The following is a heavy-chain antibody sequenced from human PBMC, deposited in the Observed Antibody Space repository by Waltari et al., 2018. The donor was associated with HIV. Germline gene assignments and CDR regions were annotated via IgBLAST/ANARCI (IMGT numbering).Heavy chain of an antibody. CDR2: VYHSGRP. CDR1: GYSISSDDN. CDR3: ARAGVVPALFDL. Sequence: QVQLQESGPGLLKPSETLSLTCVVSGYSISSDDNWGWVGQPPGKGLEWIGSVYHSGRPVHNPPLNSRVTRSRETSKSQFSLKLSSVTAADTAVYYCARAGVVPALFDLWGRGTLVTVSS. D-gene: IGHD2-2*01. V-gene: IGHV4-38-2*01. J-gene: IGHJ2*01.